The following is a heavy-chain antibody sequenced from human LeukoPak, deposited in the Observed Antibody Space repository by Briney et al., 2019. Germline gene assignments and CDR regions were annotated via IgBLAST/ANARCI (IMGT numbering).Heavy chain of an antibody. CDR1: GFTFSSYS. CDR2: ISSSSSYI. V-gene: IGHV3-21*01. CDR3: ASALHRSANWFDP. J-gene: IGHJ5*02. D-gene: IGHD6-19*01. Sequence: GGSLRLSCAASGFTFSSYSMNWVRQAPGKGLEWVSSISSSSSYIYYADSVKGRFTISRDNAKNSLYLQMNSLRAEDTAVYYCASALHRSANWFDPWGQGTLVTVSS.